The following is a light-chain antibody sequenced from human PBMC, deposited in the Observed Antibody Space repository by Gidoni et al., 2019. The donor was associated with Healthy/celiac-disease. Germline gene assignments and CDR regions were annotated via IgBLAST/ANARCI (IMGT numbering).Light chain of an antibody. CDR3: QRRRNWHLT. CDR2: DAS. CDR1: PSVSSY. Sequence: EIVLTQSPATLSLSPGESATLSCSASPSVSSYIAWYQQQHGQAHWRLIYDASNRTTGIPTRSSGSGCGTDFTLTISSLGPEAVAVYDCQRRRNWHLTFGGGTKVEIK. V-gene: IGKV3-11*01. J-gene: IGKJ4*01.